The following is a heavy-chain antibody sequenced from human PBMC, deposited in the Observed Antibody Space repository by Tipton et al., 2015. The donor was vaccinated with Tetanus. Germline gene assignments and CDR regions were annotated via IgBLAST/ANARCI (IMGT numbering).Heavy chain of an antibody. CDR2: IYQTGTT. D-gene: IGHD2/OR15-2a*01. CDR3: VRAAGFLGLTHDF. V-gene: IGHV4-30-4*01. Sequence: LRLSCTVSGASFSSGDYYWSWIRKPPGKDLEWIGYIYQTGTTYYNPSLKGRVAISMDRSNTQFSLRLDSLTAADTAVYYCVRAAGFLGLTHDFWGRGTLVSVSS. CDR1: GASFSSGDYY. J-gene: IGHJ4*02.